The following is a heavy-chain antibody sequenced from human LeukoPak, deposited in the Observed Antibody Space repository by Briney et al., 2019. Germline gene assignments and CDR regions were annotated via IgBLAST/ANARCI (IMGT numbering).Heavy chain of an antibody. V-gene: IGHV3-23*01. J-gene: IGHJ4*02. CDR3: AKDDRWLQFCC. CDR1: GLTFNTYA. Sequence: PGGSLRLSCAASGLTFNTYAMSWVRQAPGKGLEWVSGIIPSGHTTYYADSVRGRFTISRDNSRNTVYLQMNSLRAEDTAVYYCAKDDRWLQFCCWGQGTLVTVSA. CDR2: IIPSGHTT. D-gene: IGHD5-24*01.